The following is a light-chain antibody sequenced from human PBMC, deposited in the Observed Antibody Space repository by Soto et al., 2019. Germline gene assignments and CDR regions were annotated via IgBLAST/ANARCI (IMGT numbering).Light chain of an antibody. CDR3: ISYTDRQSYL. J-gene: IGLJ1*01. CDR2: EVS. CDR1: SSDVGGYNY. V-gene: IGLV2-14*01. Sequence: QSVLTPPASASGSPGQSITISCPGPSSDVGGYNYVSWYQQHPGKAPKLMIYEVSNRPSGVSNRFSGSKSGNTASLTISGLQTEDEADYYCISYTDRQSYLFGTGTKVTVL.